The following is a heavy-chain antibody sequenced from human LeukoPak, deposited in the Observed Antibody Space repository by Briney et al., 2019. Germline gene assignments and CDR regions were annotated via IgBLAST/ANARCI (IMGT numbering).Heavy chain of an antibody. Sequence: GASLRLSCAASGFTFSSYAMSWVRQAPGKGLEWVSAISGSGGSTYYADSVKGRFTISRDNSKNTLYLQMNSLRAEDTAVYYCAKDDTGGSCYHWGQGTLVTVSS. CDR3: AKDDTGGSCYH. J-gene: IGHJ5*02. V-gene: IGHV3-23*01. D-gene: IGHD2-15*01. CDR2: ISGSGGST. CDR1: GFTFSSYA.